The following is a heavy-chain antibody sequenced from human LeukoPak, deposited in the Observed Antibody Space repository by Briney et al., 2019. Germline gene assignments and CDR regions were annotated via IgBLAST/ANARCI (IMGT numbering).Heavy chain of an antibody. CDR1: KFTFSSYW. V-gene: IGHV3-7*03. J-gene: IGHJ4*02. Sequence: GGSLRLSCAASKFTFSSYWMNWVRQAPGKGLEWVASINQDGSEKYYMDSVKGRFTISRDNAKNVLFLQMNNLRAEDTAFYYCARGEWDLRDWGQGTLVIVSS. D-gene: IGHD1-26*01. CDR3: ARGEWDLRD. CDR2: INQDGSEK.